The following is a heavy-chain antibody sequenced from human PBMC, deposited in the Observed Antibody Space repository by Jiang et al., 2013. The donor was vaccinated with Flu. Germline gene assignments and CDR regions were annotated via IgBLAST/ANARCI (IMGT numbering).Heavy chain of an antibody. J-gene: IGHJ3*02. CDR1: GYTFTSYY. D-gene: IGHD3-22*01. V-gene: IGHV1-46*01. CDR3: ARETSYYDSSGYYYGAFDI. Sequence: LVESGAEVKKPGASVKVSCKASGYTFTSYYMHWVRQAPGQGLEWMGIINPSGGSTSYAQKFQGRVTMTRDTSTSTVYMELSSLRSEDTAVYYCARETSYYDSSGYYYGAFDIWGQGTMVTVSS. CDR2: INPSGGST.